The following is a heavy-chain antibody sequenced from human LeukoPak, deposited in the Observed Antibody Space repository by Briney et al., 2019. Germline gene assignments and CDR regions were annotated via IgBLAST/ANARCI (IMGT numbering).Heavy chain of an antibody. CDR3: AKQFQVGK. CDR1: GFSFGNHA. V-gene: IGHV3-23*01. CDR2: LSESGETT. Sequence: PGGSLRLSCAASGFSFGNHAMNWVRQAPGKGLEWVSSLSESGETTDYADSVTGRFTISKDNSKNTLYLHMNSLRADDTPVYYCAKQFQVGKWGRGTLVTVST. J-gene: IGHJ4*02. D-gene: IGHD2-15*01.